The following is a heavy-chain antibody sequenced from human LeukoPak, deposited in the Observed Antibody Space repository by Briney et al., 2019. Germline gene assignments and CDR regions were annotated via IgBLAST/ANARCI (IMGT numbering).Heavy chain of an antibody. CDR1: GYTFTSYD. V-gene: IGHV1-8*02. CDR2: MNPNSGNT. D-gene: IGHD3-9*01. Sequence: ASVKVSCKASGYTFTSYDINWVRQATGQGLEWMGWMNPNSGNTGYAQKFQGRVTMTRNTSISTAYMELSRPRSEDTAVYYCAREVDILTVTYAFDIWGQGTMVTVSS. CDR3: AREVDILTVTYAFDI. J-gene: IGHJ3*02.